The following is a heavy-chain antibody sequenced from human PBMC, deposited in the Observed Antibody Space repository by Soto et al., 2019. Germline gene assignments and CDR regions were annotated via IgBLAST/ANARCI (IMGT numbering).Heavy chain of an antibody. J-gene: IGHJ4*02. D-gene: IGHD3-9*01. Sequence: SETLSHSCSGSGGSISSYDCSWIRQPPGKGLEWIGYIYYSGSTNYNPSLKSRFTISVDTSKNQFSLKLSSVTAADTAVYYCARRLRYGYYFDYWGQGTLVTVSS. CDR1: GGSISSYD. CDR2: IYYSGST. V-gene: IGHV4-59*08. CDR3: ARRLRYGYYFDY.